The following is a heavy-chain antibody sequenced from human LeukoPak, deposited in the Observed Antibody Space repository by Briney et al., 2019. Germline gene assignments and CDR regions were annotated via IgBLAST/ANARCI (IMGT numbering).Heavy chain of an antibody. CDR3: ARVYGVLGSRDQQLMH. CDR2: IWYDGSNK. D-gene: IGHD6-13*01. J-gene: IGHJ4*02. CDR1: GFTFSSYG. V-gene: IGHV3-33*01. Sequence: GGSLRLSCAASGFTFSSYGMHWVRQAPGKGLEWVAVIWYDGSNKYYADSVKGRFTISRDNAKNSLYLQMNSLRAEDTAVYYCARVYGVLGSRDQQLMHWGQGTLVTVSS.